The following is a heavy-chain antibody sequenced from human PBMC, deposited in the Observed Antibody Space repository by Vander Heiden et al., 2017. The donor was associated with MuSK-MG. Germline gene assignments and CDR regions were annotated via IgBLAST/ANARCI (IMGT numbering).Heavy chain of an antibody. CDR2: INTNTGNP. D-gene: IGHD3-10*01. Sequence: QVQLVPSGSELKKPGASVKVSCQASGYTFTGYAMNWVRQAPGQGVEWMGWINTNTGNPTYAQGFTGRFVSSLDTSVSTAYLQISSLKAEDTAVYYCARGSITMVRGVKGDYWGQGTLVTVSS. CDR3: ARGSITMVRGVKGDY. J-gene: IGHJ4*02. CDR1: GYTFTGYA. V-gene: IGHV7-4-1*02.